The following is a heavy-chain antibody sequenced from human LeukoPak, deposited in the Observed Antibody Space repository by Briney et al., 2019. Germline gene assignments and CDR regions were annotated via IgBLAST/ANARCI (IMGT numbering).Heavy chain of an antibody. Sequence: GESLKISCKGSGYSFTSYWIGWVRQMPGKGLEGMGIIYPGDSDTRYSPSFQGQVTISADKSITTAYLQWSSLKASDTAMYYCARLRQGSTGWYSWFDPWGQGTLVTVSS. D-gene: IGHD6-19*01. CDR1: GYSFTSYW. CDR2: IYPGDSDT. J-gene: IGHJ5*02. CDR3: ARLRQGSTGWYSWFDP. V-gene: IGHV5-51*01.